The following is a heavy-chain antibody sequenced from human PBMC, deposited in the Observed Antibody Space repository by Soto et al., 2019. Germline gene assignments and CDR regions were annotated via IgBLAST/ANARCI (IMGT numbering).Heavy chain of an antibody. Sequence: QVQLVESGGGVVQPGRALRLTCSASEFTFSSYVMHWVRQAPGKGLEWLSSISYDGSNTYYADSVKGRFTISRAKAKNKLFLQMNNLRTEDTAVYYCARDRLRLGELSLLGYFDYWGQGTLVTVSS. J-gene: IGHJ4*02. CDR2: ISYDGSNT. V-gene: IGHV3-30*17. CDR1: EFTFSSYV. CDR3: ARDRLRLGELSLLGYFDY. D-gene: IGHD3-16*02.